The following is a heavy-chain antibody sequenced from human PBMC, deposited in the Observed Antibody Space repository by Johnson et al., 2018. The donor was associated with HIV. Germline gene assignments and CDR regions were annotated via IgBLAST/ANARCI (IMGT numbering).Heavy chain of an antibody. V-gene: IGHV3-7*02. CDR1: GFTFSSYW. CDR2: IKQDGSEK. Sequence: VQLVESGGGLVQPGGSLRLSCAASGFTFSSYWMGWVRQAPGKGLEWVANIKQDGSEKYYVDSVKGRFTISRDNSKNTLYLQMNSLRAEDTAVYYCAKALGWELSIWGQGTMVTVSS. D-gene: IGHD1-26*01. J-gene: IGHJ3*02. CDR3: AKALGWELSI.